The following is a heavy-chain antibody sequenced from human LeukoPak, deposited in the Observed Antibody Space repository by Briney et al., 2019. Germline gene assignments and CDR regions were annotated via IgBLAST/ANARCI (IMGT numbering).Heavy chain of an antibody. CDR2: INVNRGGT. J-gene: IGHJ4*02. D-gene: IGHD2-2*01. V-gene: IGHV1-2*02. Sequence: ASVKVSCKASGYTFTSCGISWVRQAPGQGLEWMGWINVNRGGTNYAQRFQGRVTMTRDTSITTAYMELSRLKSDDTAVYYCARRYCSSTSCYYFDYWGQGTLVTVSS. CDR3: ARRYCSSTSCYYFDY. CDR1: GYTFTSCG.